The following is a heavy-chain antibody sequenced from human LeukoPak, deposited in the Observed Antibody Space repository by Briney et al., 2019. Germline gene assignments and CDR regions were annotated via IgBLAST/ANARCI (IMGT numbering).Heavy chain of an antibody. CDR3: ARDRSVGVLPAPPFDF. V-gene: IGHV4-39*07. CDR2: IYHSGTTYSGST. CDR1: GASMSNYY. Sequence: SETLSLTCNVSGASMSNYYWVWIRQPPGKGLEWIGSIYHSGTTYSGSTYYNPSLKSRVTISLDTSKNQFSLKVGSMTAADTAVYYCARDRSVGVLPAPPFDFWGQGTLVTVSS. J-gene: IGHJ4*02. D-gene: IGHD6-6*01.